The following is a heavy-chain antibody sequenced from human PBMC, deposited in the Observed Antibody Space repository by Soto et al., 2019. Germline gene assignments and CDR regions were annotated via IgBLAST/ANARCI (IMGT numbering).Heavy chain of an antibody. CDR2: ISGSGGST. CDR1: GFTFSSYA. CDR3: AKDYGDYFWSRGGGAFDI. V-gene: IGHV3-23*01. D-gene: IGHD4-17*01. J-gene: IGHJ3*02. Sequence: VQLLESGGGLVQPGGSLRLSCAASGFTFSSYAMSWVRQAPGKGLEWVSAISGSGGSTYYADSVKGRFTISRDNSKNTLYLQMNSLRAEDTAVYYCAKDYGDYFWSRGGGAFDIWGQGTMVTVSS.